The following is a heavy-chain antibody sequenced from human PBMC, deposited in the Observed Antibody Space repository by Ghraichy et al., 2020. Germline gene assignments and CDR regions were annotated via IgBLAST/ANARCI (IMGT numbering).Heavy chain of an antibody. Sequence: GGSPRLSCAASGFSLTDSWMYWVRQVPGKGLVWVSHLSPAANIINYVESVRGRFTISRDTAKNTLFLQMDSLRVDDTAIYYCARGEFGLVDWGRGTLVTVSA. J-gene: IGHJ4*02. D-gene: IGHD3/OR15-3a*01. V-gene: IGHV3-74*01. CDR3: ARGEFGLVD. CDR2: LSPAANII. CDR1: GFSLTDSW.